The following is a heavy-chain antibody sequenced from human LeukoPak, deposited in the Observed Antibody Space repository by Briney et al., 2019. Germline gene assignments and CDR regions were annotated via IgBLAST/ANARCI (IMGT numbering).Heavy chain of an antibody. V-gene: IGHV5-51*01. CDR3: ARHFGYCGGDCQSPLDY. CDR2: IYPGDSDT. Sequence: GESPKISCKGSGYSFTSYWIGWVRQMPGKGLEWMGIIYPGDSDTRYSPSFQGQVTISADKSISTAYLQWSSLKAPDTATYYCARHFGYCGGDCQSPLDYWGQGTLVTVSS. J-gene: IGHJ4*02. D-gene: IGHD2-21*02. CDR1: GYSFTSYW.